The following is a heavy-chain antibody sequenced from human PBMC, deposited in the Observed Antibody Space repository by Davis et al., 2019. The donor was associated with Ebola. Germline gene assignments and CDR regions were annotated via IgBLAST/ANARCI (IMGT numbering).Heavy chain of an antibody. D-gene: IGHD4-17*01. J-gene: IGHJ4*02. Sequence: SETLSLTCAVSGGSISSYYWSWIRQPPGKGLEWIGYIYYSGSTNYNPSLKSRVTISVDTSKNQFSLKLSSVTAADTAVYYCARDSYGDYTLDYWGQGTLVTVSS. CDR3: ARDSYGDYTLDY. CDR2: IYYSGST. V-gene: IGHV4-59*01. CDR1: GGSISSYY.